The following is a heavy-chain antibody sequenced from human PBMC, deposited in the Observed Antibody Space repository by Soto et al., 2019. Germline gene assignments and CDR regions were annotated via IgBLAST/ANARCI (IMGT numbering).Heavy chain of an antibody. CDR2: IYYSGST. D-gene: IGHD3-3*01. Sequence: SETLSLTCTVSGGSISSYYWSWTRQPPGKGLEWIGYIYYSGSTNYNPSLKSRVTISVDTSKNQFSLKLSSVTAADTAVYYCARVTVLYAFDIWGQGTMVTVSS. CDR1: GGSISSYY. CDR3: ARVTVLYAFDI. V-gene: IGHV4-59*01. J-gene: IGHJ3*02.